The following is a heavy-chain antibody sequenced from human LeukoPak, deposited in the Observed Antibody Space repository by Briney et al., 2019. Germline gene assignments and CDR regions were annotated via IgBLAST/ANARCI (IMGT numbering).Heavy chain of an antibody. V-gene: IGHV3-7*04. D-gene: IGHD6-13*01. Sequence: GGSLRLSCALSGFTFSSYWMSWVRQAPGNGLEWVANIKEDESEKYYVDSVKGRFTISRDNAKNSLYLQMNSLRAEDTAVYYCARGYSSSLWGQGTLVTVSS. CDR3: ARGYSSSL. J-gene: IGHJ4*02. CDR1: GFTFSSYW. CDR2: IKEDESEK.